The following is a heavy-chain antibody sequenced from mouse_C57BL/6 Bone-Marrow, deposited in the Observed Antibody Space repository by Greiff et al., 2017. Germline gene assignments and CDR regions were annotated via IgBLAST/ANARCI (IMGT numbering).Heavy chain of an antibody. CDR2: ISSGGSYT. Sequence: EVRGVESGGDLVKPGGSLKLSCAASGFTFSSYGMSWVRQTPDKRLEWVATISSGGSYTYYPDSVKGRFTISRDNAKNTLYLQMSSLKSEDTAMYYCARVFAYWGQGTLVTVSA. CDR1: GFTFSSYG. V-gene: IGHV5-6*01. CDR3: ARVFAY. J-gene: IGHJ3*01.